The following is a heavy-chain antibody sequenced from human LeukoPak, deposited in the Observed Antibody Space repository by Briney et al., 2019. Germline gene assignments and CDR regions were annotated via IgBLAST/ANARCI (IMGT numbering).Heavy chain of an antibody. Sequence: GGSLRLSCAASGFTFSSYWMHWVRQAPGKGLVWVSRINSDGSSTSYADSVKGRFAISRDNAKNTLYLQMNSLRAEDTAVYYCARELFTWSNFYFDYWGQGTLVTVSS. CDR3: ARELFTWSNFYFDY. CDR1: GFTFSSYW. D-gene: IGHD2-21*01. V-gene: IGHV3-74*01. J-gene: IGHJ4*02. CDR2: INSDGSST.